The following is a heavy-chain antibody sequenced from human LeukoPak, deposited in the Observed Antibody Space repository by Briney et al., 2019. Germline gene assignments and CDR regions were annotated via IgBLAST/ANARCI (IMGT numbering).Heavy chain of an antibody. D-gene: IGHD4-11*01. J-gene: IGHJ4*02. Sequence: PSETLSLTCAVSGYSISSGYYWAWIRQPPGKGLEWIGNIYHSGSTYYNPSLKSRVTISVDTSKNQFSLKLCSVTAADTAVYYCARRYSNSYFDYWGQGTLVTVSS. V-gene: IGHV4-38-2*01. CDR2: IYHSGST. CDR1: GYSISSGYY. CDR3: ARRYSNSYFDY.